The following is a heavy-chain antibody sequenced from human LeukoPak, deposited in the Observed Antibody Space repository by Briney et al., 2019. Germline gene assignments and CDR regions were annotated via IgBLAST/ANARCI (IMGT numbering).Heavy chain of an antibody. V-gene: IGHV4-31*03. J-gene: IGHJ4*02. CDR2: IYYSGST. CDR3: ARGPSYYDYVWGSYRPFDY. CDR1: GGCISGGGYY. D-gene: IGHD3-16*02. Sequence: SQTLSLTCTVSGGCISGGGYYWSWIRQHPGKGLEWIGYIYYSGSTDYNPSLKSRVTISVDTSKNQFSLKLSSVTAADTAVYYCARGPSYYDYVWGSYRPFDYWGQGTLVTVSS.